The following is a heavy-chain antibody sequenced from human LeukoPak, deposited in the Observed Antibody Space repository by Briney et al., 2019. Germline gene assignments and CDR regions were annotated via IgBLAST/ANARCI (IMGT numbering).Heavy chain of an antibody. V-gene: IGHV4-4*02. D-gene: IGHD3-10*01. J-gene: IGHJ3*02. CDR2: IYHSGST. CDR3: AKSNGYGLVDI. CDR1: GGSISSSNW. Sequence: QPSETLSLTCGVSGGSISSSNWWSWVRQPPGKGLEWIGEIYHSGSTNYNPSLKSRVTISLDTSRNQFSLKLNSVTAADTAVYYCAKSNGYGLVDIWGQGTMVTVSS.